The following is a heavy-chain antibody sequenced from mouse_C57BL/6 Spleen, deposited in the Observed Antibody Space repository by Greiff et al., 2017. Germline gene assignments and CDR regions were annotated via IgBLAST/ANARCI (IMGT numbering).Heavy chain of an antibody. CDR2: IDPSDSYT. J-gene: IGHJ4*01. V-gene: IGHV1-59*01. CDR1: GYTFTSYW. CDR3: ARRASYYAMDY. D-gene: IGHD3-3*01. Sequence: QVQLQQSGAELVRPGTSVKLSCKASGYTFTSYWMHWVKQRPGQGLEWIGVIDPSDSYTNYNQKFKGKATLTVDTSSSTAYMQLSSLTSEDSAVYYGARRASYYAMDYWGQGTSVTVSS.